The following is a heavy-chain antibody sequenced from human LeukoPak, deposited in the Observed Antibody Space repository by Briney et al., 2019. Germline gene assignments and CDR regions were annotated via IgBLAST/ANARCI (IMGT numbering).Heavy chain of an antibody. D-gene: IGHD3-22*01. V-gene: IGHV3-23*01. Sequence: GGSLRLSCAASGFTFNNYAMNWVRQAPGKGRGWVSGISGSGGSTYYADSVKGRFTISRDNSKNTLYLQMYRLRAEDTAVYFCAKDPLSYYDSSGYRYFDYWGQGTLVTVSS. CDR1: GFTFNNYA. J-gene: IGHJ4*02. CDR2: ISGSGGST. CDR3: AKDPLSYYDSSGYRYFDY.